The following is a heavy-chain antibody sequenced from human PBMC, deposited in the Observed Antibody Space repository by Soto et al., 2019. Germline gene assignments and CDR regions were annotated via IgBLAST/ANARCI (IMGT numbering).Heavy chain of an antibody. Sequence: ASVKVSCKASGYTFTSYGISWVRQAPGQGLEWMGWISAYNGNTNYAQKLQGRVTMTTDTSTSTAYMELRSLRSDDTAVYYCARVIVVVPAAIGSYFDYWGQGTLVTVSS. CDR1: GYTFTSYG. V-gene: IGHV1-18*01. J-gene: IGHJ4*02. CDR2: ISAYNGNT. CDR3: ARVIVVVPAAIGSYFDY. D-gene: IGHD2-2*02.